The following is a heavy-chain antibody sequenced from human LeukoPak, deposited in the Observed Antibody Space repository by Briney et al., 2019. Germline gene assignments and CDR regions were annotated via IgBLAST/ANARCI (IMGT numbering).Heavy chain of an antibody. V-gene: IGHV4-61*01. J-gene: IGHJ4*02. CDR3: ARGQWLVLSGWYYFDY. D-gene: IGHD6-19*01. CDR1: GGSVSSGSYY. Sequence: KTSETLSLTCTVSGGSVSSGSYYWSWIRQPPGKGLEWIGYIYYSGSTNYNPSLKSRVTISVDTSKNQFSLKLSSVTAADTAVYYCARGQWLVLSGWYYFDYWGQGTLVTVSS. CDR2: IYYSGST.